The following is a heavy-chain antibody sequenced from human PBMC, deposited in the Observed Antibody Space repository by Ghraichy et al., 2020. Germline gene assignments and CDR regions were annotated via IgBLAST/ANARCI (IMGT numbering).Heavy chain of an antibody. J-gene: IGHJ4*02. Sequence: GGSLRLSCAASGFTFSDYYMSWIRQAPGKGLEWVSYISSSGSTIYYADSVKGRFTISRDNAKNSLYLQMNSLRAEDTAVYYCARVAYCGGDCYSAPDYWGQGTLVTVSS. CDR3: ARVAYCGGDCYSAPDY. CDR2: ISSSGSTI. V-gene: IGHV3-11*01. CDR1: GFTFSDYY. D-gene: IGHD2-21*02.